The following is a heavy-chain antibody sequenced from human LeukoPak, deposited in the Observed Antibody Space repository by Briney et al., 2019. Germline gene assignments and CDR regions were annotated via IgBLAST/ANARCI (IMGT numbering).Heavy chain of an antibody. D-gene: IGHD5-24*01. CDR1: GDSVSSNSAA. V-gene: IGHV6-1*01. J-gene: IGHJ4*02. CDR3: ARGLVRWLQFTHFDY. Sequence: SQTLSLTCAISGDSVSSNSAAWNWIRQSPSRGLEWLGRTYYRSKWYNDYAVSVKSRITINPDTSKNQFSLKLSSVTAADTAVYYCARGLVRWLQFTHFDYWGQGTLVTVSS. CDR2: TYYRSKWYN.